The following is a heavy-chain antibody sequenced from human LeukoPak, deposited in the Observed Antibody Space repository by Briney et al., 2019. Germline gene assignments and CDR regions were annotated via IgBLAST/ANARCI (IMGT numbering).Heavy chain of an antibody. CDR3: ARGYSDDYYYYYMDV. D-gene: IGHD3-10*01. CDR1: GFTFSSYA. V-gene: IGHV3-30-3*01. J-gene: IGHJ6*03. CDR2: ISYDGSNK. Sequence: GRSVRLSCAASGFTFSSYAMHWVRQAPGKGLEWVAVISYDGSNKYYADSVKGRFTISRDNSKNTLYLQMNSLGAEDTAVYYCARGYSDDYYYYYMDVWGKGTTVTVSS.